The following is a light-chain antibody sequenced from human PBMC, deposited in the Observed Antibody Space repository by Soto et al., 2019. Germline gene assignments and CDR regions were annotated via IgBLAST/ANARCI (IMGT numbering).Light chain of an antibody. Sequence: DTVLTQSPGTLSLTSGERATLSCRASQSISGTYLAWYQQKPGQSPRLLIYSAYTRAPGITDRFSGSGSGTDFTLTISRLEPEDFAVYYCQHYGSSPSTVGRGTQVEIK. J-gene: IGKJ4*02. V-gene: IGKV3-20*01. CDR3: QHYGSSPST. CDR1: QSISGTY. CDR2: SAY.